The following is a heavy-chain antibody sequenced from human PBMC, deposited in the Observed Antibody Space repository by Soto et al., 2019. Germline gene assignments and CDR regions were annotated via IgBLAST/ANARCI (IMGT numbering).Heavy chain of an antibody. V-gene: IGHV3-21*01. Sequence: GGSLRLSCAASGFTFSSYSMNWVRQAPGKGLEWVSSISSSSSYIYYADSVKGRFTISRDNAKNSLYLQMNSLRAEDTAVYYCARDRQRGSGYLDYWGQGTLVTVSS. D-gene: IGHD3-22*01. J-gene: IGHJ4*02. CDR2: ISSSSSYI. CDR3: ARDRQRGSGYLDY. CDR1: GFTFSSYS.